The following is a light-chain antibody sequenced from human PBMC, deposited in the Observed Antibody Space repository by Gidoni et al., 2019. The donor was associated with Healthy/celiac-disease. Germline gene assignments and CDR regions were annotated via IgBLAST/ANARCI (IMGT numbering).Light chain of an antibody. CDR1: SPNIGSNT. CDR3: AAWDDSLNGLV. J-gene: IGLJ2*01. CDR2: SNN. Sequence: SVLPHPPSASGTPGQRVTISCSGSSPNIGSNTVTWYQQLPGTAPKLLIYSNNQRPSGVPDRVSGSKSGTSASLAISGLQSEDEADYYCAAWDDSLNGLVFGGGTKLTVL. V-gene: IGLV1-44*01.